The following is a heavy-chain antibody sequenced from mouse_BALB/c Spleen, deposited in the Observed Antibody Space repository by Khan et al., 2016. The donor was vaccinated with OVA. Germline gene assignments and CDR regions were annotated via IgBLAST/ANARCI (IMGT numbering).Heavy chain of an antibody. Sequence: VRLQQSGTVLARPGASVKLSCKASGYSFISYLIHWVKQRPGQGLEWIGDIYPGNSDTTYNQKFKDKATLTAGTSANTAYMELSSLTNEDSAVYYCARGGDSCCAYWGQGTLVTVSA. D-gene: IGHD1-1*01. CDR2: IYPGNSDT. V-gene: IGHV1-5*01. CDR1: GYSFISYL. J-gene: IGHJ3*01. CDR3: ARGGDSCCAY.